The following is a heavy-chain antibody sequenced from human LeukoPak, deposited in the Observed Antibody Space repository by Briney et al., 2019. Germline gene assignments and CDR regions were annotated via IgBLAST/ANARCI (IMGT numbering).Heavy chain of an antibody. CDR3: ARGPLGPDCTNGVCPGRGFGLYYYMDV. CDR1: GGTFSSYA. D-gene: IGHD2-8*01. V-gene: IGHV1-69*05. CDR2: IIPIFGTA. Sequence: GASVKVSCKASGGTFSSYAISWVPQAPGQGLEWMGGIIPIFGTANYAQKFQGRVTITTDESTSTAYMELSSLRSEDTAVYYCARGPLGPDCTNGVCPGRGFGLYYYMDVWGKGTTVTVSS. J-gene: IGHJ6*03.